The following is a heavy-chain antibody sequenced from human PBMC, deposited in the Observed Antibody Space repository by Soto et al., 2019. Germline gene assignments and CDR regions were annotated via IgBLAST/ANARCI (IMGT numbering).Heavy chain of an antibody. V-gene: IGHV3-30*04. D-gene: IGHD3-22*01. Sequence: QSGGSLRLSCAASGFTFSKFTLHWVRQAPGKGLESVALISFDARNKYYADSVKGRFSISRDNSNRMVYLQMNSLRAEDTAVYYCARGLFSYESGDWGQGTLVTVSS. CDR3: ARGLFSYESGD. CDR2: ISFDARNK. CDR1: GFTFSKFT. J-gene: IGHJ4*02.